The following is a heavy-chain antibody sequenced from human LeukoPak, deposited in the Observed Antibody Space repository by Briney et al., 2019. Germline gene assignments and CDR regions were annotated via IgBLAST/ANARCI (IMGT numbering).Heavy chain of an antibody. CDR3: ARGPLTMMYYFDC. CDR2: IWYDGSNK. J-gene: IGHJ4*02. Sequence: GRSLRLSCAASGFTFSSYGMHWVRQAPGKGLEWVAVIWYDGSNKYYADSVKGRFTISRDNSKNTLYLQMNSLRAEDTAVYYCARGPLTMMYYFDCWGQGTLVTVSS. CDR1: GFTFSSYG. D-gene: IGHD3-22*01. V-gene: IGHV3-33*01.